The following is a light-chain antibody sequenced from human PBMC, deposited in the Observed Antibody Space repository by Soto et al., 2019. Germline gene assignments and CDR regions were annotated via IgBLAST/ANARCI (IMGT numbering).Light chain of an antibody. V-gene: IGLV2-14*01. J-gene: IGLJ1*01. CDR2: EVS. Sequence: QSVLTQPASVSGSPGQSITISCTGTSSDVGGYSSVSWFQQHPGKAPKLIIYEVSNRPSGVSYRFSGSKSGNTASLTISGLQPEDEADYYCSSYTGSSTYVFGLGTKVTVL. CDR3: SSYTGSSTYV. CDR1: SSDVGGYSS.